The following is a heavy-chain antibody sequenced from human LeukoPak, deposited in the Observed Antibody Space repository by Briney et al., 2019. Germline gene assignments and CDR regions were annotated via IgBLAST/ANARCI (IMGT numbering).Heavy chain of an antibody. CDR1: GXTVSRNY. V-gene: IGHV3-66*01. CDR2: IYSGGNT. D-gene: IGHD6-13*01. CDR3: TRDGYSSSHFGY. Sequence: GGSLRLSCAASGXTVSRNYMSWVRQAPGKGLEWVSLIYSGGNTDYADSVKGRFTISRDDSKNTLYLQMNSLRPEDTAVYYCTRDGYSSSHFGYWGQGTQVTVSS. J-gene: IGHJ4*02.